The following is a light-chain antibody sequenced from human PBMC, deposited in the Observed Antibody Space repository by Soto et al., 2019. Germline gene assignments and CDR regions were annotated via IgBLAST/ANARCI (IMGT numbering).Light chain of an antibody. CDR2: EAN. CDR3: GSYAGGNNPYV. Sequence: QSALTQPPSASGSPGQSVTISCTGTSSDVDTYIYVSWYQHHPGKAPKLIIYEANKRPSGVPDRFSGSKSGDTASLTVSGLQAEEEADYYCGSYAGGNNPYVFGTGTKVTVL. J-gene: IGLJ1*01. CDR1: SSDVDTYIY. V-gene: IGLV2-8*01.